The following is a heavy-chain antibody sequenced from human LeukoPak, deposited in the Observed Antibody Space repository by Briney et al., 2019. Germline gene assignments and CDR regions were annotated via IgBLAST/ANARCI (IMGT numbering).Heavy chain of an antibody. Sequence: PGGSLILSCVASGFSFSDYYMSWIRQAPGKGLEWVSYISSSGSHTNYAVSVTGRFTISRNNAKKSLHLQMNSLRAEDTAVYYCARHPDGSLSLDYWGQGTLVTVSS. CDR2: ISSSGSHT. CDR1: GFSFSDYY. J-gene: IGHJ4*02. V-gene: IGHV3-11*03. D-gene: IGHD1-26*01. CDR3: ARHPDGSLSLDY.